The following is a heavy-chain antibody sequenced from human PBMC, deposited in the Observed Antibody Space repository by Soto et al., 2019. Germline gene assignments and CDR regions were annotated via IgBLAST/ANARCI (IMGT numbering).Heavy chain of an antibody. CDR3: ARSVAVPGAHIDY. CDR1: GGSISGSY. Sequence: TLSLTCSVSGGSISGSYWSWVRQSPGKGLEWLGYVYYTGSTNYSPSLRSRVSISVDTSKNEFSLRLSSVTAADTAVYFCARSVAVPGAHIDYWGQGTQVTVSS. D-gene: IGHD6-19*01. V-gene: IGHV4-59*12. J-gene: IGHJ4*02. CDR2: VYYTGST.